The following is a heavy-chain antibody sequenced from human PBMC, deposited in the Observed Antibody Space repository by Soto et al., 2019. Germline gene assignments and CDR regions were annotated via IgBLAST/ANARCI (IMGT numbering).Heavy chain of an antibody. D-gene: IGHD5-18*01. Sequence: QVQLVESGGGVVQPGRSLRLSCAASGFTFSSYGMHWVRQAPGKGLEWVAVIWYDGSNKYYADSVKGRFTISRDNSKNTLYLQMNSLRVEDTAVYYCSRDPVRGIQFPPDYWGQGTLVTVSS. CDR3: SRDPVRGIQFPPDY. J-gene: IGHJ4*02. CDR1: GFTFSSYG. CDR2: IWYDGSNK. V-gene: IGHV3-33*01.